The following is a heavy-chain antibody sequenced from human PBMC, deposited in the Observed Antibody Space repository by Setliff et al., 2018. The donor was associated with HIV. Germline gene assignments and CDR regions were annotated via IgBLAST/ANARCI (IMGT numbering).Heavy chain of an antibody. CDR3: ARDKWASGFDF. CDR1: GFTFGDYA. Sequence: QPGGSLRLSCTASGFTFGDYAMSWVRQAPGKGLEWVSYISMSSHTSVIYSDSVKGRFTISRDNAGNSFYLQMNSLRVDDTAVYFCARDKWASGFDFWGHGTLVTVSS. J-gene: IGHJ4*01. V-gene: IGHV3-48*01. CDR2: ISMSSHTSV. D-gene: IGHD1-26*01.